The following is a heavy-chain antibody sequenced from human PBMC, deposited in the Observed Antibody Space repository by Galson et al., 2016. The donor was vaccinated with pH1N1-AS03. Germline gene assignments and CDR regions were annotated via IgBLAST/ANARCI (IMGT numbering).Heavy chain of an antibody. J-gene: IGHJ4*02. CDR1: GFIFSNYA. Sequence: SLRLSCAASGFIFSNYAMTWVRQAPGKGLEWVSAISPTGPHYAVSVKGRFTISRDNSKNTVYLQMNSLRVEDTAFYFCAREINYGRGWYSVDNWGQGTLVTVSS. CDR2: ISPTGP. V-gene: IGHV3-23*01. D-gene: IGHD6-19*01. CDR3: AREINYGRGWYSVDN.